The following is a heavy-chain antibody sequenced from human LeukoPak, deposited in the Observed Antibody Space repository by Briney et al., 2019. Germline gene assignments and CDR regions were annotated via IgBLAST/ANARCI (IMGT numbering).Heavy chain of an antibody. D-gene: IGHD6-13*01. V-gene: IGHV4-59*01. CDR3: ARVLGSWYGFYFDY. CDR2: IYYSGST. CDR1: GGSISSYY. J-gene: IGHJ4*02. Sequence: SETLSLTCTVSGGSISSYYWSWIRQPPGKGLEWIGYIYYSGSTNYNPSLKSRVTISVDTPKNQFSLKLSSVTAADTAVYYWARVLGSWYGFYFDYWGQGTLVTVSS.